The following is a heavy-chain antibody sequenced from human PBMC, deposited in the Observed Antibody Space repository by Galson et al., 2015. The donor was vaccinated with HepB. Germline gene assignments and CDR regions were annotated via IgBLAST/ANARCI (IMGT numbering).Heavy chain of an antibody. D-gene: IGHD3-3*01. J-gene: IGHJ6*03. CDR3: AKDPRPLRFLEWLTYYYYMDV. CDR2: ISGNGGST. CDR1: GFTFSSYA. V-gene: IGHV3-23*01. Sequence: SLRLSCAASGFTFSSYAMSWVRRAPGKGLEWVSAISGNGGSTYYADSVKGRFTISRDNSKNTLYLQMNSLRAEDTAVYYCAKDPRPLRFLEWLTYYYYMDVWGKGTTVTVSS.